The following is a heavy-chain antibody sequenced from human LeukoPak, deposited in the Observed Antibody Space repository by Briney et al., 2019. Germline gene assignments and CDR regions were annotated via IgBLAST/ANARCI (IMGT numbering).Heavy chain of an antibody. CDR3: AKDAYYYDSSGYYLGDYFDY. V-gene: IGHV3-30*02. CDR1: GFTFSNYA. CDR2: IRYDGSNK. Sequence: PGGSLRLSCAASGFTFSNYAMHWVRQAPGKGLEWVAFIRYDGSNKYYADSVKGRFTISRDNSKNTLYLQMNSLRAEDTAVYYCAKDAYYYDSSGYYLGDYFDYWGQGTLVTVSS. D-gene: IGHD3-22*01. J-gene: IGHJ4*02.